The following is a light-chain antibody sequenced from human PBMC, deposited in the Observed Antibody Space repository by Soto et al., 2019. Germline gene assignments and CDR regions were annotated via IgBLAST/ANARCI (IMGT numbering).Light chain of an antibody. CDR2: DVT. CDR3: SSYTSSSTVV. Sequence: QSALTQPASVSGSPGQSITISCTGTSSDVGGHKYVAWYQQHPDKAPKLIIYDVTYRPSGVSNRFAGSMSGNTASLTISGLQADDEADYFCSSYTSSSTVVFGGGTKLTVL. CDR1: SSDVGGHKY. V-gene: IGLV2-14*03. J-gene: IGLJ2*01.